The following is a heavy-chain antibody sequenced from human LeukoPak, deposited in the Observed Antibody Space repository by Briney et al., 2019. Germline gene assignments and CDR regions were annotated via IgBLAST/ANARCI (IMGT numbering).Heavy chain of an antibody. CDR1: GGSISSGGYY. CDR2: IYYSGSA. Sequence: SETLSLTCTVSGGSISSGGYYWSWIRQHPGKGLEWIGYIYYSGSAYYNPSLKSRVTISVDTSENQFSLKLSSVTAADTAVYYCARVNYGSATKEDYWGQGTLVTVPS. CDR3: ARVNYGSATKEDY. J-gene: IGHJ4*02. V-gene: IGHV4-31*03. D-gene: IGHD3-10*01.